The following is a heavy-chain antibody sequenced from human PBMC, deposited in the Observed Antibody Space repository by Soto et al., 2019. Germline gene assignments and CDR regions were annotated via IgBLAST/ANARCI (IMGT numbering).Heavy chain of an antibody. CDR2: LGLDGSET. D-gene: IGHD2-2*01. V-gene: IGHV3-33*01. Sequence: QVKLEESGEAVVQPGRSGGLSCAGSEFTFGSYGMHWFRQATGKGPGWVAGLGLDGSETFYAESGKGRFTISRDNSKKSLYLQMNSLRVDDTAVYYCTRGRIVVPPFDSWGRGTLVTVSP. J-gene: IGHJ5*01. CDR3: TRGRIVVPPFDS. CDR1: EFTFGSYG.